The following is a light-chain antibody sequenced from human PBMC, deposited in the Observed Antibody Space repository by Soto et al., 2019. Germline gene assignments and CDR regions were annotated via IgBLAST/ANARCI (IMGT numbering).Light chain of an antibody. Sequence: EIVLTQSPATLSVSPGERATLSCRASQSVSGNVAWYQQKPGQAPRLLIYRTYARASSIPARFSGSGSGTESTLTISSLQSEDFAVYYCHLYNNWPPLLTFGGGTKVDIK. CDR2: RTY. CDR1: QSVSGN. J-gene: IGKJ4*01. CDR3: HLYNNWPPLLT. V-gene: IGKV3-15*01.